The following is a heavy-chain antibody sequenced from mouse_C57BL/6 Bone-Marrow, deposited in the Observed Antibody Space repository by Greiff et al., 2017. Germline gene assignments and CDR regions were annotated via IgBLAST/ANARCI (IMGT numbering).Heavy chain of an antibody. CDR1: GFTFTEYS. CDR2: FYPGSGSI. V-gene: IGHV1-62-2*01. D-gene: IGHD1-1*01. Sequence: FQLQQSGAELVKPGASVKLSCKASGFTFTEYSIHWVKQRSGQGLEWIGWFYPGSGSIKYNEKFTDKGTLTADKSSSTVYMELSRLTSENAAVYFYARHDYYGSLPWFAYWGQGTLVTVSA. CDR3: ARHDYYGSLPWFAY. J-gene: IGHJ3*01.